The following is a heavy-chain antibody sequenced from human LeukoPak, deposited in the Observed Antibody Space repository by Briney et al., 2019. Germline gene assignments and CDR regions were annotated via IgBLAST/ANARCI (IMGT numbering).Heavy chain of an antibody. D-gene: IGHD3-3*01. CDR2: ISGSGGST. Sequence: GGSLRLSCAASGFTFSSYAMSWVRQAPGKGLEWVSAISGSGGSTYYADSVKGRFTISRDNSKNTLYLQMNSLRAEDTAVYHCAKDLSGITIFGVVIIPDAFDIWGQGTMVTVSS. J-gene: IGHJ3*02. CDR3: AKDLSGITIFGVVIIPDAFDI. CDR1: GFTFSSYA. V-gene: IGHV3-23*01.